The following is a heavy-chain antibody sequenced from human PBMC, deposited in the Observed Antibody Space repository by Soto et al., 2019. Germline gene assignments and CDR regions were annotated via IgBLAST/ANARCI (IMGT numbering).Heavy chain of an antibody. Sequence: QVQLVQSGAEVKEPGASVKVSCKASGYAFRSYDMNWVRQATGQVLEWMGWMNPNSGDTGYVDKFQGKVTMTRDTSMTTAYMELSSLTSEDTAVYYCARSLGGGNVNFDSWGQGTLVTVSS. V-gene: IGHV1-8*01. CDR1: GYAFRSYD. CDR3: ARSLGGGNVNFDS. CDR2: MNPNSGDT. J-gene: IGHJ4*02. D-gene: IGHD2-21*01.